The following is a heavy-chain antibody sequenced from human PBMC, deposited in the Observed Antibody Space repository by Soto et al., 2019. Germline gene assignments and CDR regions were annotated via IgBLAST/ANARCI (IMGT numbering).Heavy chain of an antibody. CDR3: AREYYYDSSGYRSSDY. J-gene: IGHJ4*02. CDR1: GYTFTSYG. V-gene: IGHV1-18*01. Sequence: QVQLVQSGAEVKKPGASVKVSCKASGYTFTSYGISWVRQAPGQGLEGMGWISAYNGNTNYAQKLQGRVTMTTDTSTSTAYMELRSLRSDDTAVYYCAREYYYDSSGYRSSDYWGQGTLVTVSS. CDR2: ISAYNGNT. D-gene: IGHD3-22*01.